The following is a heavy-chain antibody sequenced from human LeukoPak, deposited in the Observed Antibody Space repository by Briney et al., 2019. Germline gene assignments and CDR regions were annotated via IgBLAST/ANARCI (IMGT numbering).Heavy chain of an antibody. Sequence: SETLSLTCAVYGGSFSGYYWGWIRQTPGKGLEWIGEFNRSGSTNYNPSLKSRVTISVDTSKNQFSLKLSSVTAADTAVYYCARGSRYCGSTSCLGCRFDPWGQGTLVTVSS. V-gene: IGHV4-34*01. J-gene: IGHJ5*02. D-gene: IGHD2-2*01. CDR3: ARGSRYCGSTSCLGCRFDP. CDR2: FNRSGST. CDR1: GGSFSGYY.